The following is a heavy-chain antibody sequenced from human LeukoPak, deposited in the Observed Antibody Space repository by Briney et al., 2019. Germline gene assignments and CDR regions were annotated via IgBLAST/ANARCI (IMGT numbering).Heavy chain of an antibody. J-gene: IGHJ3*02. CDR1: GFTFSSNG. D-gene: IGHD1-26*01. Sequence: PGGSLRLSCAASGFTFSSNGMNWVRQAPGKGLEWVSYISATGGTIYYADSVKGRFTISRDNAKNSLYMQMDSLRAEDTAVYYCATGGGATRSGYAFDMWGQGTMVTVSS. CDR2: ISATGGTI. CDR3: ATGGGATRSGYAFDM. V-gene: IGHV3-48*03.